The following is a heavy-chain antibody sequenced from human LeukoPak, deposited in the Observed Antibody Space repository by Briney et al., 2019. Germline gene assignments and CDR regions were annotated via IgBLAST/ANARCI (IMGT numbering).Heavy chain of an antibody. CDR1: GGSISSSSYY. V-gene: IGHV4-39*07. CDR2: INHSGST. J-gene: IGHJ6*02. D-gene: IGHD3-3*01. Sequence: SETLSLTCTVSGGSISSSSYYWGWIRQPPGKGLEWIGEINHSGSTNYNPSLKSRVTISVDTSKNQFSLKLSSVTAADTAVYYCARGRPRLRFLEWLSGMDVWGQGTTVTVSS. CDR3: ARGRPRLRFLEWLSGMDV.